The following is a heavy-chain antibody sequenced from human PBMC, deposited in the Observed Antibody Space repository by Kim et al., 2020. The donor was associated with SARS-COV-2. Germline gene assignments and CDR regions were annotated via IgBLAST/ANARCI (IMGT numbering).Heavy chain of an antibody. CDR3: ARSAFHYGSWSHNWFDP. Sequence: ASVKVSCKASGYTFTSYGLSWVRQAPGQGLAWMGWISAYNGNTNYAQKLHGRVTMTTDTSTSTAYMELRSLRSDDTSVYYCARSAFHYGSWSHNWFDPWGQGTLVTVSS. CDR2: ISAYNGNT. D-gene: IGHD3-10*01. V-gene: IGHV1-18*01. J-gene: IGHJ5*02. CDR1: GYTFTSYG.